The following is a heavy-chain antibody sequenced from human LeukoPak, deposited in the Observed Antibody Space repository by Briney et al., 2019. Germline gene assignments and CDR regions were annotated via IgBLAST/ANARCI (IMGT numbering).Heavy chain of an antibody. CDR1: GYTFTSYG. V-gene: IGHV1-18*01. J-gene: IGHJ4*02. CDR3: ARDRRIAVAGTIMSY. Sequence: ASVKVSCKASGYTFTSYGISWVRQAPGQGLEWMGWISAYNGNTNHAQKLQGRVTMTTDTSTSTAYMELRSLRSDDTAVYYCARDRRIAVAGTIMSYWGQGTLVTVSS. CDR2: ISAYNGNT. D-gene: IGHD6-19*01.